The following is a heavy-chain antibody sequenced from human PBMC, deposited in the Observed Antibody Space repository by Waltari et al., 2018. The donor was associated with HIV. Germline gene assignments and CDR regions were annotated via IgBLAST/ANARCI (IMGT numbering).Heavy chain of an antibody. CDR3: ATVLVRTSWVITTAPFDY. Sequence: ELQLVESGGGLIQPGGSLRLACAASGFAVIINYMSCVRQAPGKGLEWVLLIYSNATTYYADSVKCRFTISRDNSKNTLYLQMNSLRADDTAVYFCATVLVRTSWVITTAPFDYWGQGTLVTVSS. CDR1: GFAVIINY. D-gene: IGHD3-22*01. V-gene: IGHV3-53*01. CDR2: IYSNATT. J-gene: IGHJ4*02.